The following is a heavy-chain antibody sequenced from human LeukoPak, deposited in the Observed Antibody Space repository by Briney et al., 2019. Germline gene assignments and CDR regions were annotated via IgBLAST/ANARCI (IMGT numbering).Heavy chain of an antibody. CDR2: IYAGDSDT. V-gene: IGHV5-51*01. J-gene: IGHJ3*02. Sequence: GESLKISCKASGYSFTTYWIAWVRQMSGKGLEWMGIIYAGDSDTRYSPSFQGQVTISVDKSISTAYLQWSSLKTSDTAMYYCARHTPVGNLRRVDAFDIWGQGTMVTVSS. CDR1: GYSFTTYW. CDR3: ARHTPVGNLRRVDAFDI. D-gene: IGHD1-14*01.